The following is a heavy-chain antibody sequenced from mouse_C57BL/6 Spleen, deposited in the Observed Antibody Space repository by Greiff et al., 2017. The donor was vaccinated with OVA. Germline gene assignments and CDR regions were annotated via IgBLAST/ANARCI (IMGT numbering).Heavy chain of an antibody. J-gene: IGHJ1*03. Sequence: DVHLVESGPGLVKPSQSLSLTCSVTGYSITSGYYWNWIRQLPGNKLEWMGYISYDGSNNYNPSFKNRISITRDTSKNQFFLKLISVTTEDTATYYCARGITTVASPHFDVWGTGTTVTVSS. CDR1: GYSITSGYY. D-gene: IGHD1-1*01. CDR2: ISYDGSN. V-gene: IGHV3-6*01. CDR3: ARGITTVASPHFDV.